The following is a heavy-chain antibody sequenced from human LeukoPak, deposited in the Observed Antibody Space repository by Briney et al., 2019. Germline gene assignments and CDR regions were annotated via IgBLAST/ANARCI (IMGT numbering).Heavy chain of an antibody. Sequence: PSETLSLTCAVSGGSISSSNWWSWVRQPPGKGLEWIGEIYHSGSTNYNPSLKSRVTISVDKSKNQFSLKLSSVTAADTAVYYCARTPLYDSSVYYFDYWGQGTLVTVSS. CDR1: GGSISSSNW. CDR2: IYHSGST. J-gene: IGHJ4*02. D-gene: IGHD3-22*01. V-gene: IGHV4-4*02. CDR3: ARTPLYDSSVYYFDY.